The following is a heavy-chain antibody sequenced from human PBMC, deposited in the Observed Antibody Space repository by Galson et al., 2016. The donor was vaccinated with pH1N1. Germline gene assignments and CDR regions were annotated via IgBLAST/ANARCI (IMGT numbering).Heavy chain of an antibody. CDR1: GYMFSTYG. V-gene: IGHV1-18*01. D-gene: IGHD3-22*01. Sequence: SVKVSCKASGYMFSTYGINWVRKAPGQGPEWMGRISGYNGNTIYAQKFHARISMTIDKSTSTVYMDLRSLRFDDTAVYYCAKGTLPGYYDYWGQGTLVTVSS. CDR2: ISGYNGNT. J-gene: IGHJ4*02. CDR3: AKGTLPGYYDY.